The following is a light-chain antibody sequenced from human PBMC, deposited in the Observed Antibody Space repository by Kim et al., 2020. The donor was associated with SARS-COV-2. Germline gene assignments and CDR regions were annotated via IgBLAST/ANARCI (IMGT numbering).Light chain of an antibody. CDR2: GKY. Sequence: SSELTQDPAVSVALGQTVRLTCQGDSLRNYYATWYQQRPGQAPVLVLYGKYNRPSGIPDRFSGSASGNTASLTIPGAQAEDEADYYCNSRDSSGDHVVFGGGTQLTVL. CDR3: NSRDSSGDHVV. J-gene: IGLJ3*02. CDR1: SLRNYY. V-gene: IGLV3-19*01.